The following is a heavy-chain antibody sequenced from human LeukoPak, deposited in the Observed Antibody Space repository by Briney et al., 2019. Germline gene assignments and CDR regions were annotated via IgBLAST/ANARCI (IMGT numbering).Heavy chain of an antibody. CDR1: GYTFTGYY. V-gene: IGHV1-2*02. CDR2: INPNSGGT. D-gene: IGHD3-10*01. Sequence: GASVKVSCKASGYTFTGYYMHWVRQAPGQGVEWMGWINPNSGGTNYAQNFQGRVTMTRDTSISTAYMELSRLRPDDTAVYYCARTMVRGVIVLDYWGQGTLVTVSS. CDR3: ARTMVRGVIVLDY. J-gene: IGHJ4*02.